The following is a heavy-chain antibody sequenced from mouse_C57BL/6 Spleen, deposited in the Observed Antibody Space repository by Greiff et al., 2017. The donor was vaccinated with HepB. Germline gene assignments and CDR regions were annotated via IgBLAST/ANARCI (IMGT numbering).Heavy chain of an antibody. D-gene: IGHD2-3*01. V-gene: IGHV8-8*01. J-gene: IGHJ2*01. CDR1: GFSLSTFGMG. CDR2: IWWDDDK. CDR3: ARIPSDYDGYFDY. Sequence: QVTLKESGPGLLQPSQTLSLTCSFSGFSLSTFGMGVGWIRQPSGKGLVWLAHIWWDDDKYSNPALKSRRPISTDTSKNQVFLKIAHVDTADTATYYWARIPSDYDGYFDYWGQGTTLTVSS.